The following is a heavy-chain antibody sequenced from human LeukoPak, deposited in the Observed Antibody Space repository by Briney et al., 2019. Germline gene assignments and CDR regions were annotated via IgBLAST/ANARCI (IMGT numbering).Heavy chain of an antibody. CDR3: ARSTVTTSVWHGMDV. Sequence: PSETLSLTCTVSGGSIRSYYWSWIRLPPGKGLEWIGYIYYSGNTNYNPSLESRVTISVDTSKNQFSLKLSSVTAADTAVYYCARSTVTTSVWHGMDVWGQGTTVTVSS. J-gene: IGHJ6*02. CDR2: IYYSGNT. D-gene: IGHD4-17*01. CDR1: GGSIRSYY. V-gene: IGHV4-59*01.